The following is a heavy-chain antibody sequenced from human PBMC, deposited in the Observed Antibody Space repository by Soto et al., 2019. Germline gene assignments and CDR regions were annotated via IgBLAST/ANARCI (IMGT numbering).Heavy chain of an antibody. Sequence: ASVKVSCKASGYTFTSYDINWVRQATGQGLEWMGWMNPNSGNTGYAQKFQGRVTMTRNTSISTAYMELSSLRSEDTAVYYFARMDDYIWGSYRDNWFDPWGQGTLVTVSS. CDR3: ARMDDYIWGSYRDNWFDP. CDR1: GYTFTSYD. D-gene: IGHD3-16*02. CDR2: MNPNSGNT. V-gene: IGHV1-8*01. J-gene: IGHJ5*02.